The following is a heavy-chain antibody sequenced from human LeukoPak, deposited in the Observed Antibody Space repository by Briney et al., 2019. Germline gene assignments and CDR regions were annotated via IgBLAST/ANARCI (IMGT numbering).Heavy chain of an antibody. CDR1: GGSISNYY. CDR2: ISYSGST. J-gene: IGHJ4*02. Sequence: PSETLSLTCTVSGGSISNYYWSWIRQPPGKGLEWIGYISYSGSTNYNPSLKSRVTISVDTSKNQFSLKLSSVTAADTAVYYCARLGPVAGNSFDYWGQGTLVTVSS. D-gene: IGHD6-13*01. CDR3: ARLGPVAGNSFDY. V-gene: IGHV4-59*08.